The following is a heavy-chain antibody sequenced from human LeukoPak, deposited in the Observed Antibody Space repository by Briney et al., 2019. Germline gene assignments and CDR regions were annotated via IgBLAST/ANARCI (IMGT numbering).Heavy chain of an antibody. D-gene: IGHD6-13*01. CDR3: ARDRSNSWTFDY. CDR1: GFTASGYG. Sequence: GGSLRLSCAASGFTASGYGMHWVRQAPGKGLEWMAVISYDGSHIYYADSVKGRFTISRDSSKNTLYLQMNSLRTDDTAVYYCARDRSNSWTFDYWGQGTLVTVSS. V-gene: IGHV3-30*03. J-gene: IGHJ4*02. CDR2: ISYDGSHI.